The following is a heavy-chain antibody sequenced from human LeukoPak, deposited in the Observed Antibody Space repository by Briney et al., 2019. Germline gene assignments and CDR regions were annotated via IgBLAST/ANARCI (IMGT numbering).Heavy chain of an antibody. D-gene: IGHD3-10*01. CDR3: ARESIWFGELQDKPYGMDV. Sequence: PSETLSLTCTVSGGSISSSSYYWGWIRQPPGKGLEWIGSIYYSGSTYYNPSLKSRVTISVDTSKNQFSLKLSSVTAADTAVYYCARESIWFGELQDKPYGMDVWGQGTTVTVSS. J-gene: IGHJ6*02. V-gene: IGHV4-39*02. CDR2: IYYSGST. CDR1: GGSISSSSYY.